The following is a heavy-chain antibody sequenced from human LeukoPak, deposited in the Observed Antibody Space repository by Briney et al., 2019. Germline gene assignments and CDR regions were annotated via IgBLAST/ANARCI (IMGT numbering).Heavy chain of an antibody. V-gene: IGHV3-21*01. CDR3: ARAHGSGSYYAGDAFGI. D-gene: IGHD3-10*01. CDR1: GFTVSSNY. Sequence: GGSLRLSCAASGFTVSSNYMSWVRQAPGKGLEWVSSISSSSSYIYYADSVKGRFTISRDNAKNSLYLQMNSLRAEDTAVYYCARAHGSGSYYAGDAFGIWGQGTMVTVSS. J-gene: IGHJ3*02. CDR2: ISSSSSYI.